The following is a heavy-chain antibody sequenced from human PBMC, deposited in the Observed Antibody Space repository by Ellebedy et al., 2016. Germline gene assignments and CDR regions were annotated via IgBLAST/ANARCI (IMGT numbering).Heavy chain of an antibody. CDR2: IFPGDSDT. Sequence: GESLKISXKGSGYSFASYWIGWVRQMPGKGLERMGIIFPGDSDTKYSPSFQGQVTISADKSISTAYLQWSSLKASDTAIYYCARHNSPAYSSGWYADFWGQGTLVTVSS. D-gene: IGHD6-19*01. CDR3: ARHNSPAYSSGWYADF. V-gene: IGHV5-51*01. CDR1: GYSFASYW. J-gene: IGHJ4*02.